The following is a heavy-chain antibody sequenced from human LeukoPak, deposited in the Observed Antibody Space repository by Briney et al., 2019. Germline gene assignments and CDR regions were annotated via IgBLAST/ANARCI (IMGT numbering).Heavy chain of an antibody. V-gene: IGHV4-59*08. J-gene: IGHJ5*02. CDR3: ARHSSCDILTGYLEGWFDP. CDR2: IYYSGNT. D-gene: IGHD3-9*01. Sequence: PSETLSLTCTVSGGSISSYYWSWIRQPPGKGLEWVGYIYYSGNTNYNPSLKSRVTISVDTSKNQFSLKLSSVTAADTAVYYCARHSSCDILTGYLEGWFDPWGQGTLVTVSS. CDR1: GGSISSYY.